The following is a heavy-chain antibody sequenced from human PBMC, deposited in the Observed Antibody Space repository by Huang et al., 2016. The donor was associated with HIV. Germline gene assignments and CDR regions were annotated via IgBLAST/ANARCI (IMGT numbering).Heavy chain of an antibody. V-gene: IGHV4-61*09. CDR3: ARGRGGTHSYFFYSMDV. Sequence: QVQLQESGPGLVQPSQTLSLICTVSGDSISSGAFYWTWIRQSAGGGLQWIGHGYTRGSGLYNVALRSRVTIALDTSKNQLSLNLRSVTAADTALYFCARGRGGTHSYFFYSMDVWGAGTAVIVSS. D-gene: IGHD1-26*01. CDR1: GDSISSGAFY. J-gene: IGHJ6*03. CDR2: GYTRGSG.